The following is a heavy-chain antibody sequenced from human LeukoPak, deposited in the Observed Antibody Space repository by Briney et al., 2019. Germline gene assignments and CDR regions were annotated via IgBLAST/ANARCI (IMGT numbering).Heavy chain of an antibody. CDR1: GYTLTELS. D-gene: IGHD2-2*02. V-gene: IGHV1-24*01. CDR2: FDPEDGET. Sequence: ASVKVSCKVPGYTLTELSMHWVRQAPGKGLEWMGGFDPEDGETIYAQKFQGRVTMTEDTSTDTAYMELSSLRSEDTAVYYCATVNSRYHQLLYEPLVVFDPWGQGTLVTVSS. J-gene: IGHJ5*02. CDR3: ATVNSRYHQLLYEPLVVFDP.